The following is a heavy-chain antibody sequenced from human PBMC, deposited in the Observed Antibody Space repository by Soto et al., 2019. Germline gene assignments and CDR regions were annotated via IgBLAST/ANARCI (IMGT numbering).Heavy chain of an antibody. CDR3: VRDYSGSGAVDY. CDR2: VSSDGYTK. V-gene: IGHV3-30-3*01. Sequence: GGSLRLSCAASGFTFSSYGMHWFRQTPGKGLEWVAVVSSDGYTKFYAHSVKGRFTISRGNSKNTLYVQMNSLRTEDTALYFCVRDYSGSGAVDYWGQGTLVTVSS. D-gene: IGHD3-10*01. J-gene: IGHJ4*02. CDR1: GFTFSSYG.